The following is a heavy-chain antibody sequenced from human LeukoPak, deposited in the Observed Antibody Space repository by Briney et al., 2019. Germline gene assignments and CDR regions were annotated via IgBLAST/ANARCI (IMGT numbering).Heavy chain of an antibody. Sequence: GGSLRLSWAASGFTVSSNYMSWVRQAPGKGLEWVPVIYSGGSTYYADSVKGRFTISRDNSKNTLYLQMNSLRAEDTAVYYCARESFGELSSWFDPWGQGTLVTVSS. D-gene: IGHD3-10*01. V-gene: IGHV3-66*01. CDR3: ARESFGELSSWFDP. J-gene: IGHJ5*02. CDR2: IYSGGST. CDR1: GFTVSSNY.